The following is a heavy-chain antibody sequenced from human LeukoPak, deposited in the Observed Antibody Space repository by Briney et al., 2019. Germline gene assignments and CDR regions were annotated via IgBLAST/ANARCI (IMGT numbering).Heavy chain of an antibody. CDR1: GGTFSSYA. V-gene: IGHV1-69*05. Sequence: ASVKVSRKASGGTFSSYAISWVRQAPGQGLEWMGGIIPIFGTANYAQKFQGRVTITTDESTSTAYMELSSLRSEDTAVYYCARTAEGYYYYMDVWGKGTTVTVSS. CDR3: ARTAEGYYYYMDV. CDR2: IIPIFGTA. J-gene: IGHJ6*03.